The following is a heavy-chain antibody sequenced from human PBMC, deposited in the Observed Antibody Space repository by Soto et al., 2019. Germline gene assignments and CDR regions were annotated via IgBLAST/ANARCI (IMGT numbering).Heavy chain of an antibody. J-gene: IGHJ5*01. CDR1: GYTFTTIR. V-gene: IGHV1-18*01. D-gene: IGHD3-3*01. Sequence: QVQLVQAAAEVGKPCASVKVSCKASGYTFTTIRLSWVRQAPGQGREWMGWIRPHNGDTQYAQKCQGRVTMTADTSTTTAYMEVRSLRPDDTSLFYCARDRSGWYAFWGQGTLVTVSS. CDR2: IRPHNGDT. CDR3: ARDRSGWYAF.